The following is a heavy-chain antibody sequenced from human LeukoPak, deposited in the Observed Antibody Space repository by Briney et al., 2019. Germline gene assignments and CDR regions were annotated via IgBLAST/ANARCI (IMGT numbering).Heavy chain of an antibody. CDR3: ARGGGLDV. CDR1: GFTFSDHA. CDR2: INGNGGGS. J-gene: IGHJ6*02. V-gene: IGHV3-23*01. D-gene: IGHD3-16*01. Sequence: GGSLRLSCAASGFTFSDHAMSWVRQAPAKGLEWVSSINGNGGGSYYIDSVKGRFTVSRDNAKNSLYLQMSNLRAEDTAAYFCARGGGLDVWGQGATVTVSS.